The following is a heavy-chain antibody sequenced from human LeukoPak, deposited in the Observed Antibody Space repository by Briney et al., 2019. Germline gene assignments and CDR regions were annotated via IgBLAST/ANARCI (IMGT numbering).Heavy chain of an antibody. CDR2: ISWNSASI. V-gene: IGHV3-9*01. CDR3: AKDMSPSAWYLDY. CDR1: GFTLDDYA. D-gene: IGHD3-3*01. J-gene: IGHJ4*02. Sequence: GRSLRLSCAASGFTLDDYAMHWVRQAPGKGREWVSGISWNSASIGYADSVTGRLTISRDNAKTSMYLQTNSLSAEATALYYCAKDMSPSAWYLDYWGQGTLVTVSS.